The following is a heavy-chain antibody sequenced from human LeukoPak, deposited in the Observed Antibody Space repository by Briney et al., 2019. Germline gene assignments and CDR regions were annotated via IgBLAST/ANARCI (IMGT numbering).Heavy chain of an antibody. CDR2: IYTSGST. V-gene: IGHV4-61*02. J-gene: IGHJ3*02. D-gene: IGHD2-2*01. CDR1: GGSISSGSYY. Sequence: SQTLSLTCTVSGGSISSGSYYWSWIRQPAGKGLEWSGRIYTSGSTNYNPSLKSRVTISVDTSKNQFSLKLSSVTAADTAVYYCARDRVVVVPAAEDAFDIWGQGTMVTVSS. CDR3: ARDRVVVVPAAEDAFDI.